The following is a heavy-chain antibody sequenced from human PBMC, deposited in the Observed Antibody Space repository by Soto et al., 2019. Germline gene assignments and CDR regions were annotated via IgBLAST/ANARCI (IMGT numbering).Heavy chain of an antibody. CDR2: INESGGRT. CDR1: GFTFTSYA. CDR3: AKDARPSS. V-gene: IGHV3-23*01. J-gene: IGHJ5*02. Sequence: GGSLRLSCAASGFTFTSYAMSWVRQAPGKGLEWVSTINESGGRTYYTDSVKGRFTVSRDISKNTLYLQMNSLRAEDTALYYCAKDARPSSWGQGTLVTVSS.